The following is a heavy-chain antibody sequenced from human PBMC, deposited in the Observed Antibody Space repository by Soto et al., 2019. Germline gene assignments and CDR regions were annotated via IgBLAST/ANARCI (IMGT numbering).Heavy chain of an antibody. V-gene: IGHV5-10-1*01. D-gene: IGHD3-22*01. CDR2: IDPSDSQT. Sequence: PGESLKISCQGSGYRFSSYWIAWVRQKPGKGLEWMGRIDPSDSQTYYSPSFRGHVTISATKSITTVFLQWSSLRASDTAMYYCARQIYDSDTGPNFQYYFDSWGQGTPVTVSS. CDR1: GYRFSSYW. J-gene: IGHJ4*02. CDR3: ARQIYDSDTGPNFQYYFDS.